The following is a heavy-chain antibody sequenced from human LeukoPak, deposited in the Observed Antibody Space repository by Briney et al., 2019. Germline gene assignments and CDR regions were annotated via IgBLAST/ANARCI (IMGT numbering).Heavy chain of an antibody. CDR3: TNHYWGFEF. D-gene: IGHD7-27*01. CDR2: ISGSATGYMT. V-gene: IGHV3-23*01. J-gene: IGHJ4*02. CDR1: GFTFNTYG. Sequence: PGGSLRLSCAASGFTFNTYGMSRVRHSPGKGLEWVSAISGSATGYMTNYADSVKGRFTISRDNDKNTLYLQMSSLRVEDTAVYYCTNHYWGFEFWGQGTLVTVSS.